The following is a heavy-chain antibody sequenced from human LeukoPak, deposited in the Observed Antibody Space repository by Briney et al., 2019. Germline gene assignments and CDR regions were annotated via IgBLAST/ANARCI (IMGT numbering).Heavy chain of an antibody. V-gene: IGHV4-59*01. D-gene: IGHD1-7*01. Sequence: SETMSLTCTVSGASITSYYWSWIRQPPGKGLEWIGYMFHSGSTDYNPSLKSRVTISVDTSKNQFPLKLNSGTAADTAVYYCARCLPMTGTGPHCYDTWGQGTLVTVSS. CDR3: ARCLPMTGTGPHCYDT. J-gene: IGHJ5*02. CDR2: MFHSGST. CDR1: GASITSYY.